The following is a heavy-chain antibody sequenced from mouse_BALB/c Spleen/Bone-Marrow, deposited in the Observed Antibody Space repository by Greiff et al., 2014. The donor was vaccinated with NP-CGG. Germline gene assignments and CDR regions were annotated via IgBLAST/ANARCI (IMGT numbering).Heavy chain of an antibody. J-gene: IGHJ2*01. CDR2: IWGGGIT. V-gene: IGHV2-6-5*01. Sequence: QVQLKQSGPGLVALSQSLSITCTVSGFSLTDYGVSWIRQPPGKGLEWLGVIWGGGITYYNSTLKSRLSISKDNSKSQVFLKMNSLQTDDTAMYYCAKHDTTVVLDYWGQGTTLTVSS. CDR1: GFSLTDYG. CDR3: AKHDTTVVLDY. D-gene: IGHD1-1*01.